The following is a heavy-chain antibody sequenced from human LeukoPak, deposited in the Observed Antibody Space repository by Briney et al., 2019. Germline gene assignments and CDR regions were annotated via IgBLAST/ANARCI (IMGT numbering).Heavy chain of an antibody. V-gene: IGHV3-23*01. D-gene: IGHD6-19*01. CDR1: GFTFSTYA. Sequence: GGSLRLSCAASGFTFSTYAMSWVRQAPGKGLEWVSAISGSGGYTYYADSVKGRFTISRDNAKDSLYLQLNSLRAEDTAIYYCARDLMAVAGTGFDYWGQGALVTVSS. CDR3: ARDLMAVAGTGFDY. CDR2: ISGSGGYT. J-gene: IGHJ4*02.